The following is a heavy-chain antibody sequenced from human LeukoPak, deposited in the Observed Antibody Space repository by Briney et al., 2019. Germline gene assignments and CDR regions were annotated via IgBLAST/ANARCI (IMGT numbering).Heavy chain of an antibody. CDR2: ISTMSSTK. CDR1: GFTFSSYD. D-gene: IGHD4-17*01. V-gene: IGHV3-48*02. Sequence: GGSLRLSCEASGFTFSSYDMNWVRQAPGKGLERVSYISTMSSTKYYADSVKGRFTISRDNAKNSLYLQMNSLRDEDTAVYYCARGKIGYYYGDYDDFWGQGTLVTVSS. J-gene: IGHJ4*02. CDR3: ARGKIGYYYGDYDDF.